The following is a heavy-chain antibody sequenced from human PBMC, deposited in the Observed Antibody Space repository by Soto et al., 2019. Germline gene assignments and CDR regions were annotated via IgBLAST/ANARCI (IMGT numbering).Heavy chain of an antibody. D-gene: IGHD6-19*01. J-gene: IGHJ4*02. CDR2: IFYGGHT. CDR1: GDFLTSYY. CDR3: ARSPQYSSGWNGGFDY. V-gene: IGHV4-59*01. Sequence: PSETLSLTCDVSGDFLTSYYWKWIRHSPGKGLEWIGYIFYGGHTNYNPSLRGRATISVDTSKDQFSLKLSSVTAADTAVYYCARSPQYSSGWNGGFDYWGQGTLVTVSS.